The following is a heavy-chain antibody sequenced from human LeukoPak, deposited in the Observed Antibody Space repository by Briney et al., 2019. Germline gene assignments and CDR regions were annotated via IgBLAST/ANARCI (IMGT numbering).Heavy chain of an antibody. CDR1: GGSISSSSYY. J-gene: IGHJ5*02. V-gene: IGHV4-39*07. D-gene: IGHD3-16*01. CDR2: IYYSGST. Sequence: SETLSLTCTVSGGSISSSSYYWGWTRQPPGKGLEWIGSIYYSGSTYYNPSLKSRVTISVDTSKNQFSLKLSSVTAADTAVYYCARDHGDLPLAGFDPWGQGTLVTVSS. CDR3: ARDHGDLPLAGFDP.